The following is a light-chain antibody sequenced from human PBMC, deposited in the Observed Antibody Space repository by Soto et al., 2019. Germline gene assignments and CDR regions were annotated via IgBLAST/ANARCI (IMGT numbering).Light chain of an antibody. CDR1: SSDVGGYNY. V-gene: IGLV2-14*01. CDR3: SSYTSSSTVL. Sequence: QSVLTQPASVSGSLGQSITISCTGTSSDVGGYNYVSWYQQHPGKDPKVVIFEVTKRPSGVSSRFSGSKSGNTASLTVSGLQAEDEGDDYCSSYTSSSTVLFGGGTKLTVL. CDR2: EVT. J-gene: IGLJ2*01.